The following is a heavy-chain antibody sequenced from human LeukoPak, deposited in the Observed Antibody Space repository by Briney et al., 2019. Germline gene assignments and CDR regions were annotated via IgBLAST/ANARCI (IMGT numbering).Heavy chain of an antibody. V-gene: IGHV4-31*03. CDR2: IYYSGST. CDR1: GGSISSGGYY. CDR3: ARDRLSYLDY. J-gene: IGHJ4*02. Sequence: PSETLSLTCTVSGGSISSGGYYWSWMRQHPGKGLEWIGYIYYSGSTYYNPSLKSRVTISVDTSKNQFSLKLSSVTAADTAVYYCARDRLSYLDYWGQGTLVTVSS. D-gene: IGHD6-19*01.